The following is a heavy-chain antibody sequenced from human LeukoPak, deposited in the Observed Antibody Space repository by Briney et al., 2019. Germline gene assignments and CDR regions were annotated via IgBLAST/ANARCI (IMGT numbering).Heavy chain of an antibody. J-gene: IGHJ2*01. CDR2: ITVSGGRT. CDR3: AKGVAVPGSFHWYFDL. V-gene: IGHV3-23*01. CDR1: GFIFSTFS. D-gene: IGHD6-19*01. Sequence: GGSPRLSCAASGFIFSTFSMSLVRQAPGKGLDWVSGITVSGGRTYSADSVKGRFTISRDDSKDTLFLQMDSLTTEDTAVYYCAKGVAVPGSFHWYFDLWGRGTLVTVSS.